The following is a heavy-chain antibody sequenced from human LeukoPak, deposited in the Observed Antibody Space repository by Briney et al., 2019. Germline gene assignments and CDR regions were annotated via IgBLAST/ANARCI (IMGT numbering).Heavy chain of an antibody. Sequence: GGSLRLSCAASGFTFSSYAMSWVRQAPGKGLEWVSAISSSGTSTYYADSVKGRFTISRDNSKNTLYLQMNSLRAEDTAVYYCAKHSLASYCSSTSCYLSAWGQGTLVTVSS. CDR1: GFTFSSYA. CDR2: ISSSGTST. V-gene: IGHV3-23*01. J-gene: IGHJ5*02. D-gene: IGHD2-2*01. CDR3: AKHSLASYCSSTSCYLSA.